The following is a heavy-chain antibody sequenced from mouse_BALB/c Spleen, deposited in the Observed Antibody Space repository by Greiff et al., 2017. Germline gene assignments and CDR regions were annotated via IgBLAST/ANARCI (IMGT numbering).Heavy chain of an antibody. D-gene: IGHD2-3*01. Sequence: VQLVESGPGLVAPSQSLSITCTVSGFSLTGYGVNWVRQPPGKGLEWLGMIWGDGSTDYNSALKSRLSISKDNSKSQVFLKMNSLQTDDTARYYCAGWLLREENYAMDYWGQGTSVTVSA. CDR1: GFSLTGYG. V-gene: IGHV2-6-7*01. CDR3: AGWLLREENYAMDY. CDR2: IWGDGST. J-gene: IGHJ4*01.